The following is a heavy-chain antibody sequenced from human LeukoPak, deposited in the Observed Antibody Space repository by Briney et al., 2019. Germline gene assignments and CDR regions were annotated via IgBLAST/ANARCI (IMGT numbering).Heavy chain of an antibody. CDR1: GYTFTGYY. V-gene: IGHV1-2*02. J-gene: IGHJ4*02. CDR2: INPNSGGT. CDR3: ARTHDFWTTRKGDYFDP. Sequence: GASVKVSCKASGYTFTGYYMHWVRQAPGQGLEWMGWINPNSGGTNYAQRFQDRITMTVDKSTTTVYMELNSLRSDDTAVYYCARTHDFWTTRKGDYFDPWGQGTLVTVSS. D-gene: IGHD3-3*01.